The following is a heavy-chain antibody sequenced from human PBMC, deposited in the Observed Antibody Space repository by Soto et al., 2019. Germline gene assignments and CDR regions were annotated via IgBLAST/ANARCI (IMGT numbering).Heavy chain of an antibody. V-gene: IGHV1-3*01. CDR1: GYTNTSYA. Sequence: ASVKVSCKAPGYTNTSYAMHWVRQAPGQRLEWMGWINAGNGNTKYSQKFQGRLTITKDTSKNQVVLTLTNMDPVDTATYYCAHSKTSGMRYYFDYWGQGTLVTVSS. J-gene: IGHJ4*02. CDR3: AHSKTSGMRYYFDY. CDR2: INAGNGNT. D-gene: IGHD2-15*01.